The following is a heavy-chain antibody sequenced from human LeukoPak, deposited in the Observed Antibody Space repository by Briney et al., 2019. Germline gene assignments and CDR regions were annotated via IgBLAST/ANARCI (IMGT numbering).Heavy chain of an antibody. Sequence: ASVTVSCKASGYTFTGYYMHWVRQAPGQGLEWMGWINPNSGGTNYAQKFQGRVTMTRDTSISTAYMELSRLRSDDTAVYYCAREKRDYYDSSGYYRDYYYMDVWGKGTTVTVSS. CDR3: AREKRDYYDSSGYYRDYYYMDV. D-gene: IGHD3-22*01. V-gene: IGHV1-2*02. CDR2: INPNSGGT. J-gene: IGHJ6*03. CDR1: GYTFTGYY.